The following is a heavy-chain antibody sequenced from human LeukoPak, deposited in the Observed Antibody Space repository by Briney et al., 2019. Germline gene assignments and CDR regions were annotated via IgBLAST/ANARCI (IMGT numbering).Heavy chain of an antibody. J-gene: IGHJ4*02. CDR3: AREYYGSGSH. Sequence: TSETLSLTCTVSGGSISSSSYYWGWIRQPPGKGLEWIGSIYYSGSTYYNPSLKSRVTISVDTSKNQFSLKLSSVTAADTAVYYCAREYYGSGSHWGQGTLVTVSS. CDR2: IYYSGST. CDR1: GGSISSSSYY. V-gene: IGHV4-39*07. D-gene: IGHD3-10*01.